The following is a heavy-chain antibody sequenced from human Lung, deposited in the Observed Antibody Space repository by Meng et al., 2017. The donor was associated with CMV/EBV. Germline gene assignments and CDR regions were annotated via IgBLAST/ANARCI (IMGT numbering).Heavy chain of an antibody. D-gene: IGHD2-15*01. CDR2: IYPGDSDT. J-gene: IGHJ4*02. CDR3: ARQAYGEAAQDY. V-gene: IGHV5-51*01. Sequence: SCKGCGYSFSTYWIGWVRQMPGKGLEWMGIIYPGDSDTRYNPSFQGQVTISADKSITTVYLQWISLKASDTATYYCARQAYGEAAQDYWGQGTLVTVSS. CDR1: GYSFSTYW.